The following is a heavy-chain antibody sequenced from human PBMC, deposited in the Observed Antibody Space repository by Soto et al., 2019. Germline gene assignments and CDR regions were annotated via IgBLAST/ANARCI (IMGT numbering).Heavy chain of an antibody. V-gene: IGHV2-5*02. D-gene: IGHD1-26*01. CDR3: AHPYGGRSLS. Sequence: QITLKESGPTLVKPTQTLTLTCTFSGFSLTTDRVGVGWIRQPPGEALEWLAVIYWDDSKTYRPSLESRLTITQDTSKNPVALTLTNMDSLDTATYYCAHPYGGRSLSWRQGTLVTVSS. CDR1: GFSLTTDRVG. J-gene: IGHJ5*02. CDR2: IYWDDSK.